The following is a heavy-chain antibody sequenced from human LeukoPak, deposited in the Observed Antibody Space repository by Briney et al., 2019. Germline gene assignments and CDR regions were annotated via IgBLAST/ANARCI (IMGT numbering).Heavy chain of an antibody. J-gene: IGHJ4*02. Sequence: PGGSLRLSCTASGFSFSSYGMHWVRQATGKGLEWVAYISYEGSNKKEADSVKGRFTISRDNSKNTLYLQMNSLRAEDTAVYYCARDYDHSSGYYPLGYWGQGTLVTVSS. CDR2: ISYEGSNK. D-gene: IGHD3-22*01. CDR1: GFSFSSYG. V-gene: IGHV3-30*02. CDR3: ARDYDHSSGYYPLGY.